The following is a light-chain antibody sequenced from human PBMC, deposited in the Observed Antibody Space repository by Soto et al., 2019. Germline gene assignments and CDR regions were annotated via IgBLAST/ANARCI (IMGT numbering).Light chain of an antibody. Sequence: EIVLTQSPGTLSLSPGERATLSCRASQSVSSSPLAWYQQKPGQAPRLLMYGASSRATGIPDRLSGSGSGTDFTLTISRLEPEDFAVYYCQQYGSSPITFGQGTRLEIK. CDR1: QSVSSSP. CDR2: GAS. CDR3: QQYGSSPIT. J-gene: IGKJ5*01. V-gene: IGKV3-20*01.